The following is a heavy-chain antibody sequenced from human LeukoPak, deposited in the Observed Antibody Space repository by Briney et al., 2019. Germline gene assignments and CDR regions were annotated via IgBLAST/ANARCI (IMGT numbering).Heavy chain of an antibody. Sequence: GGSLRLSCVASAFTFSSYDMSWVRQAPGKGLEWVSAISGSGGATFYADAVKGRFTISRDNSKNTLYLQMNSLRVEDTAVYYCAKSNIVVVTASFDYWGQGTLVTVSS. V-gene: IGHV3-23*01. J-gene: IGHJ4*02. D-gene: IGHD2-21*02. CDR3: AKSNIVVVTASFDY. CDR1: AFTFSSYD. CDR2: ISGSGGAT.